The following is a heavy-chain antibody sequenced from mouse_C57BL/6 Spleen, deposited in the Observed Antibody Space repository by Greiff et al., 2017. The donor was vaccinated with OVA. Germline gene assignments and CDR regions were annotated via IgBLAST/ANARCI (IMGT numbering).Heavy chain of an antibody. Sequence: VQLQQPGAELVKPGASAKLSCKASGYTFTSYWMQWVKQRPGQGLEWIGEIDPSDSYTNYNQKFKGKATLTVDTSSSTAYMQLSSLTSEDSAVYYCARLGGNYGGAYWGQGTLVTVSA. V-gene: IGHV1-50*01. J-gene: IGHJ3*01. CDR2: IDPSDSYT. D-gene: IGHD2-1*01. CDR1: GYTFTSYW. CDR3: ARLGGNYGGAY.